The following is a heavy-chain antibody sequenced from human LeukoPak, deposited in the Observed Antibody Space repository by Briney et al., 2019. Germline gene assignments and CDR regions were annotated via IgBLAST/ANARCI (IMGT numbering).Heavy chain of an antibody. J-gene: IGHJ4*02. CDR3: ARGTYYNTLTGFRGRILGLDY. D-gene: IGHD3-9*01. CDR2: ISGSGGST. Sequence: PGGSLRLSCAASGFTFSSYAMSWVRQAPGKGLEWVSAISGSGGSTYYADSVKGRFTVSRDNSKNTLYLQMNSLRAEDTAIYYCARGTYYNTLTGFRGRILGLDYWGQGTLVTVSS. V-gene: IGHV3-23*01. CDR1: GFTFSSYA.